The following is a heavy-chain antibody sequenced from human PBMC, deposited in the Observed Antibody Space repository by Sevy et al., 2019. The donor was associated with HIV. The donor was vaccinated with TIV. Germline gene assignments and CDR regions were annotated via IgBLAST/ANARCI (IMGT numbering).Heavy chain of an antibody. J-gene: IGHJ6*02. Sequence: ASMKVSCKASGYTFTSYDINWVRQAAGQGLEWMGWMNPNSGNTGYAQKFQGRVTMTRNTSISTAYMELSSLRSEDTAVYYCARTYYYDSSGYYRLFEYYYYGIDVWGQGTTVTVSS. D-gene: IGHD3-22*01. CDR2: MNPNSGNT. CDR3: ARTYYYDSSGYYRLFEYYYYGIDV. V-gene: IGHV1-8*01. CDR1: GYTFTSYD.